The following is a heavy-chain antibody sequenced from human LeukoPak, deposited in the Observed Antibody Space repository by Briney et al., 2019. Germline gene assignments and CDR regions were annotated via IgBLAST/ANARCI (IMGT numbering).Heavy chain of an antibody. V-gene: IGHV3-53*05. Sequence: GGSLRLSCAASGFIVSSDYMTWVRQAPGKGLEWVSVIYSGGSTYYADSVKGRFTISRDNSKNTLYLQMNSLRAEDTAVYYCAKNYIGYYYYYMDVWGKGTTATVSS. CDR1: GFIVSSDY. CDR3: AKNYIGYYYYYMDV. D-gene: IGHD1-7*01. J-gene: IGHJ6*03. CDR2: IYSGGST.